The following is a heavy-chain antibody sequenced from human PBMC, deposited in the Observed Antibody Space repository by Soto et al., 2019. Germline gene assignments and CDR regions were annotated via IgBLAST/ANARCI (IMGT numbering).Heavy chain of an antibody. D-gene: IGHD2-2*01. CDR1: GFDFSSYG. Sequence: GGSLRLSCEASGFDFSSYGIHWVRQAPGRGLEWVAGVSYDGNKKYYADSVKGRFSISRDDSKNTMDLQMNSLTVEDTAVYFCAKDLAPSRVIPPALRFDYWGQGTRVTVSS. V-gene: IGHV3-30*18. CDR2: VSYDGNKK. CDR3: AKDLAPSRVIPPALRFDY. J-gene: IGHJ4*02.